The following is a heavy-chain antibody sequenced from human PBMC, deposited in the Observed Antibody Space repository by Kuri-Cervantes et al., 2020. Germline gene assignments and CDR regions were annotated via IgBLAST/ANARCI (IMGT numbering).Heavy chain of an antibody. J-gene: IGHJ4*02. CDR1: GFTFSNYW. Sequence: GGSLRLSCAASGFTFSNYWMSWVRQAPGKGLEWVANIKGDGRQKYYVDSVKGRFTISRDNAKNSPYLQMNSLRAEDTAVYYCASYTNFWGSYTEYWGQGTLVTVSS. V-gene: IGHV3-7*03. D-gene: IGHD3-16*01. CDR2: IKGDGRQK. CDR3: ASYTNFWGSYTEY.